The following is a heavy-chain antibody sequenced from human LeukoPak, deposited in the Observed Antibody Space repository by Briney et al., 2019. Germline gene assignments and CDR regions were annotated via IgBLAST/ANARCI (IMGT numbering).Heavy chain of an antibody. CDR3: AREIYCSGGSCYSSHFDY. D-gene: IGHD2-15*01. Sequence: PGGSLRLSCAASGFTFSDAWMSWVRQAPGKGLEWVGRIKSKTDGGTTDYAAPVKGRFTISRDDSKNTLYLQMNSLRAEDTAVYYCAREIYCSGGSCYSSHFDYWGQGTLVTVSS. CDR2: IKSKTDGGTT. J-gene: IGHJ4*02. CDR1: GFTFSDAW. V-gene: IGHV3-15*01.